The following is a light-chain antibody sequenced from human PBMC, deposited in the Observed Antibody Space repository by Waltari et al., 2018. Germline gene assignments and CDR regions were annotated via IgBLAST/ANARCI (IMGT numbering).Light chain of an antibody. Sequence: QSALTQPASVSGSPGQSITISCTGTSSYFETYNFVSWYQHHPGQAPKVMIYDVSDRPSGVSARFSGSKSGNTASLTISGLQAEDEADYYCSSQSSDDVVPFGGGTKVTVL. J-gene: IGLJ3*02. CDR3: SSQSSDDVVP. CDR2: DVS. CDR1: SSYFETYNF. V-gene: IGLV2-14*03.